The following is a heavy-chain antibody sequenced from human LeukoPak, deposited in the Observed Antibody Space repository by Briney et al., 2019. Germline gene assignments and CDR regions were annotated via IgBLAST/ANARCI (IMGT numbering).Heavy chain of an antibody. J-gene: IGHJ4*02. D-gene: IGHD3-9*01. Sequence: PGGSLRLSCGASGFAFSSYVMHWVRQAPGKGLEWVAIISYDGSYKYYADSVKGRFTISRDNSKNKLYLQMSSLKPEDMAAYYCVGGRALRYLSLWGQGTLVTVSS. CDR3: VGGRALRYLSL. V-gene: IGHV3-30*03. CDR1: GFAFSSYV. CDR2: ISYDGSYK.